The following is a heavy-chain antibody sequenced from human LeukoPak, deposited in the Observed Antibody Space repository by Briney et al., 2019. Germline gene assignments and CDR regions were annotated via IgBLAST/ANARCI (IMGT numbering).Heavy chain of an antibody. V-gene: IGHV3-48*01. CDR3: ASTTVTTKIVGFDY. D-gene: IGHD4-17*01. CDR2: ISSSSSTI. Sequence: GGSLRLSCAASGFTFSSYSMNWVRQAPGKGLEWVSYISSSSSTIYYADSVKGRFTISRDSAKNSLYLQMNSLRAEDTAVYYCASTTVTTKIVGFDYWGQGTLVTVSS. J-gene: IGHJ4*02. CDR1: GFTFSSYS.